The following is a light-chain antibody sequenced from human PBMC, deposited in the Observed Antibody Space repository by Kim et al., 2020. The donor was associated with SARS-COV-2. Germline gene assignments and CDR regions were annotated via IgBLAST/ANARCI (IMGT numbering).Light chain of an antibody. Sequence: SVSPGQTASITCSGDKLGDKYACWYQQKPGQSPVLVIYQDNMRPSGIPERFSGSNSGNTATLTISGTQAMDEADYFCQAWDTTTGVFGTGTKVTVL. CDR2: QDN. J-gene: IGLJ1*01. CDR1: KLGDKY. CDR3: QAWDTTTGV. V-gene: IGLV3-1*01.